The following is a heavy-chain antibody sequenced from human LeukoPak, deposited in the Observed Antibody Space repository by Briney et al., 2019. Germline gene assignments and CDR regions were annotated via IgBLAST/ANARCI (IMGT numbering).Heavy chain of an antibody. CDR1: GYSFTSYW. D-gene: IGHD3-10*01. CDR2: IYPGDSDT. J-gene: IGHJ4*02. CDR3: ARGYYYGSGSYYRTDYYFDY. V-gene: IGHV5-51*01. Sequence: GESLKISCKDSGYSFTSYWIGWVRQMPGKGLEWMGIIYPGDSDTRYSPSFQGQVTISADKSISTAYLQWSSLKASDTAMYYCARGYYYGSGSYYRTDYYFDYWGQGTLVTVSS.